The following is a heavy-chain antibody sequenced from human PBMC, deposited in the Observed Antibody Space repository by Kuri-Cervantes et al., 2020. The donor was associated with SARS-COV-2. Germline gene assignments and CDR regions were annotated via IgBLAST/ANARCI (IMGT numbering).Heavy chain of an antibody. V-gene: IGHV4-39*01. CDR3: ARHEWEPYYSDY. J-gene: IGHJ4*02. Sequence: GSLRLTCTVSGGSISSSSYYWGWIRQPPGKGLEWIGSIYYSGSTYYNPSLKSRVTISVDTSKNQFSLKLSSVTAADTAVYYCARHEWEPYYSDYWGQGTLVTVSS. CDR2: IYYSGST. D-gene: IGHD1-26*01. CDR1: GGSISSSSYY.